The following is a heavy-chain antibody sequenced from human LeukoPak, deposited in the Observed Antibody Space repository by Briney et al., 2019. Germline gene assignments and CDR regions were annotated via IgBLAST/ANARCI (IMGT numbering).Heavy chain of an antibody. J-gene: IGHJ4*02. CDR3: AREGGPYRPLDY. Sequence: SGTLSLTCGVSGGXLTNTNYWTWVRQPPGKGQEWIGEVNLQGSTNYNPSLMGRVAISVDTSENHISLQLTSVTAADTAVYYCAREGGPYRPLDYSGQGTLVTVSS. CDR2: VNLQGST. CDR1: GGXLTNTNY. V-gene: IGHV4-4*02.